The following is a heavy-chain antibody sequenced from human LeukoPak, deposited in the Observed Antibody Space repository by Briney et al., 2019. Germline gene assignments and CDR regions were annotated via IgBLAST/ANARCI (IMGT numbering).Heavy chain of an antibody. V-gene: IGHV3-23*01. D-gene: IGHD3-3*01. J-gene: IGHJ4*02. Sequence: PGGSLRLSCAASGFTFTNYAMGWVRQAPGKGLEWVSAISGSGGSTYYADSVKGRFTISRDNSKNTLYLQMNSLRAEDTAVYYCAKNGDFWSGAFDYWGQGTLVTVSS. CDR1: GFTFTNYA. CDR3: AKNGDFWSGAFDY. CDR2: ISGSGGST.